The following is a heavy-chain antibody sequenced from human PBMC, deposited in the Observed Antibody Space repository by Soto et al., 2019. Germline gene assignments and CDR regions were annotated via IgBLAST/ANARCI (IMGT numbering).Heavy chain of an antibody. CDR1: GFTVSSNY. CDR2: IYSGGST. V-gene: IGHV3-53*01. CDR3: ARASPYYGMDV. J-gene: IGHJ6*02. Sequence: GSLRLSCAASGFTVSSNYMSWVRQAPGKGLEWVSVIYSGGSTYYADSVKGRFTISRDNSKNTLYLQMNSLRAEDTAVYYCARASPYYGMDVWGQGTTVTVSS.